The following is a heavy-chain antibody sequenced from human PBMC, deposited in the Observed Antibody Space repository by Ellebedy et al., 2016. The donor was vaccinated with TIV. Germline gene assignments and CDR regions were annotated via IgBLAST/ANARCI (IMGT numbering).Heavy chain of an antibody. CDR3: AKDILPNLHYSSSSPFLNY. CDR1: GFTFDDYA. V-gene: IGHV3-9*01. Sequence: SLKISCAASGFTFDDYAMHWVRQAPGKGLEWFSGISWNSGSIGYADSVKGRFTISRDNAKNSLYLQMNSLRAEDTALYYCAKDILPNLHYSSSSPFLNYWGQGTLVTVSS. D-gene: IGHD6-13*01. CDR2: ISWNSGSI. J-gene: IGHJ4*02.